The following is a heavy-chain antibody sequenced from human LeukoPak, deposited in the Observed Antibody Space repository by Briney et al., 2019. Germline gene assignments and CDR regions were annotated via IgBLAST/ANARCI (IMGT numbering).Heavy chain of an antibody. CDR3: ARDPSLRLSVPTYDY. V-gene: IGHV1-69*05. D-gene: IGHD3-16*02. Sequence: SVKVSCKASGGTFSSYAISWVRQAPGQGLEWMGRIIPIFGTANYAQKFQGRVTITTDESTSTAYMELSSLRSEDTAEYYCARDPSLRLSVPTYDYWGQGTLVTVSS. J-gene: IGHJ4*02. CDR2: IIPIFGTA. CDR1: GGTFSSYA.